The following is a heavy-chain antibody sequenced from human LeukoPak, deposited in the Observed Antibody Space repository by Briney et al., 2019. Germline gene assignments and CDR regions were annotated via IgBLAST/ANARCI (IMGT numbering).Heavy chain of an antibody. CDR2: ISSSGSTI. Sequence: GGSLRLSCTASGFIFSDYYMSWIRQAPGKGLEWVSYISSSGSTIYYADSVKGRFTISRDNAKNSLYLQMNSLRAEDTAVYYCARDGYSGYDFSYWGQGTLVTVSS. CDR3: ARDGYSGYDFSY. V-gene: IGHV3-11*01. D-gene: IGHD5-12*01. CDR1: GFIFSDYY. J-gene: IGHJ4*02.